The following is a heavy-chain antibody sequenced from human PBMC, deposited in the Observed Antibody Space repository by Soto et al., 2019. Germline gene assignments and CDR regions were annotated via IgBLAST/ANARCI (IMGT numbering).Heavy chain of an antibody. CDR2: IGTAGDP. J-gene: IGHJ3*02. D-gene: IGHD6-19*01. V-gene: IGHV3-13*05. CDR1: GFTFSSYD. CDR3: AREEMAVAGTRNKGAFDI. Sequence: EVQLVESGGGLVQPGGSLRLSCAASGFTFSSYDMHWVRQATGKGLEWVSAIGTAGDPYYPGSVKGRFTISRENAKNSLYLQMNSLRAGDTAVYYCAREEMAVAGTRNKGAFDIWGQGTMVTVSS.